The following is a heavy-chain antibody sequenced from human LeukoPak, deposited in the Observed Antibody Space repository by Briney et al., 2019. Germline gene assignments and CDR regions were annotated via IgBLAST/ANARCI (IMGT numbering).Heavy chain of an antibody. CDR1: GDTFSSYA. V-gene: IGHV1-69*13. Sequence: SVKVSCKASGDTFSSYAVSWVRQAPGQGLEWMGGITPIIGTASHPQKFQGRLTISADESTSTAYMELSRLRSDDTAFYFCAREGANGGYLHWGQGTLVTVSS. J-gene: IGHJ4*02. CDR2: ITPIIGTA. CDR3: AREGANGGYLH. D-gene: IGHD4/OR15-4a*01.